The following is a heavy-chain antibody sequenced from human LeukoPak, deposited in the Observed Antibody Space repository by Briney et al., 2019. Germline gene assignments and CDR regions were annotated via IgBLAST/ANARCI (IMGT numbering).Heavy chain of an antibody. Sequence: SETLSLTCTVSGYSISSGYYWGWIRQPPGKGLEWIGSIYYSGSTYYNPSLKSRVTISVDTSKNQFSLKLSSVTAADTAVYYCARLSGSGSSNDYWGQGTLVTVSS. CDR2: IYYSGST. J-gene: IGHJ4*02. CDR3: ARLSGSGSSNDY. V-gene: IGHV4-38-2*02. D-gene: IGHD3-10*01. CDR1: GYSISSGYY.